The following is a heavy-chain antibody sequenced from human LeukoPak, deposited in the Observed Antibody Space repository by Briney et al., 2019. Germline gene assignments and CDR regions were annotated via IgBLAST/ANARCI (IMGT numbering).Heavy chain of an antibody. CDR3: ARGRTYYDYVWGSYGSKGYYFDY. CDR2: INHSGST. J-gene: IGHJ4*02. D-gene: IGHD3-16*01. CDR1: GGSFSGYY. Sequence: SETLSLTCAVYGGSFSGYYWSWIRQPPGKGLEWIGEINHSGSTNYNPSLKSRVTISVDTSKNQFSLQLSSVTAADTAVYYCARGRTYYDYVWGSYGSKGYYFDYWGQGTLVTVSS. V-gene: IGHV4-34*01.